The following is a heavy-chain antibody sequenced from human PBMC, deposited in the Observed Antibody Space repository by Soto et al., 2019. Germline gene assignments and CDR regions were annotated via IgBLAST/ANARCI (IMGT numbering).Heavy chain of an antibody. D-gene: IGHD5-18*01. CDR1: GFTFSRFW. CDR2: IYSDGSGP. CDR3: ATLNSFGSDY. J-gene: IGHJ4*02. Sequence: GGSLRLSCAASGFTFSRFWMHWVRQAPGKGLVWVSRIYSDGSGPMYADSVKGRFTISRDNAKSTLYLQMNSLRAEDTAVYYCATLNSFGSDYWGQGTLVTVSS. V-gene: IGHV3-74*03.